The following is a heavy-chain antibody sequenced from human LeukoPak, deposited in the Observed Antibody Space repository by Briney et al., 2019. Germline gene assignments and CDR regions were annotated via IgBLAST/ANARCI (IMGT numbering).Heavy chain of an antibody. CDR3: ARVTTVTTSPWSWGPKKIGQEVNWFDP. CDR1: GGTFSSYA. D-gene: IGHD4-17*01. Sequence: ASVKVSCKASGGTFSSYAISWVRQAPGQGLEWMGWIRNDNGNREYAQKIQGRVSMTRDTSTSTAYMELRSLISGDTAVYYCARVTTVTTSPWSWGPKKIGQEVNWFDPWGQGTLVTVSS. V-gene: IGHV1-18*01. CDR2: IRNDNGNR. J-gene: IGHJ5*02.